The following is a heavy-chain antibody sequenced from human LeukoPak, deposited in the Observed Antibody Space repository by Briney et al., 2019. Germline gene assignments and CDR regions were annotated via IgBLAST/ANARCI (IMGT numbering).Heavy chain of an antibody. CDR1: GGSISSYY. V-gene: IGHV4-34*01. CDR3: ARDRWFGEYWYFDY. Sequence: SETLSLTCTVSGGSISSYYRSWIRQPPGKGLEWIGEINHSGSTNYNPSLKSRVTISVDTSKNQFSLKLSSVTAADTAVYYCARDRWFGEYWYFDYWGQGTVVTVSS. J-gene: IGHJ4*02. D-gene: IGHD3-10*01. CDR2: INHSGST.